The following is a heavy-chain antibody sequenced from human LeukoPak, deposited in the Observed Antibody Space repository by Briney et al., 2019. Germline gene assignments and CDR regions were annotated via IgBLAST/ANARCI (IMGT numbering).Heavy chain of an antibody. CDR1: GGTFSSFA. CDR3: ARGYCTGTSCYSLAFDI. CDR2: IIPIFGRP. Sequence: SVKVSCKASGGTFSSFASGWIRQAPGQGLEWMGGIIPIFGRPYYANKFHGRVTITTDESTSTAFMEVSSLTSEDTAVYYCARGYCTGTSCYSLAFDIWGQGTMVTVSS. V-gene: IGHV1-69*05. D-gene: IGHD2-2*01. J-gene: IGHJ3*02.